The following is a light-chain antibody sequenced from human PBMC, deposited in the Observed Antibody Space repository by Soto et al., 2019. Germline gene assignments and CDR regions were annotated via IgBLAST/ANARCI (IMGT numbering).Light chain of an antibody. J-gene: IGLJ2*01. CDR3: SLSYSGVRV. CDR1: TGAVTSGHY. V-gene: IGLV7-46*02. CDR2: DTN. Sequence: QAVVTQEPSLTVSPGGTVTLTCGSSTGAVTSGHYPYWFQQKAGQVPRALIYDTNNRHSWTPARFSGSLLGGKPGLILVGAQPEDEADYYCSLSYSGVRVFGGGTKLTVL.